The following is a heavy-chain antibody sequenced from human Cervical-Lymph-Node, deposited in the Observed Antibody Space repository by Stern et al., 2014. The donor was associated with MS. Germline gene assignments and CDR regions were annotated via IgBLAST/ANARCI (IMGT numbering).Heavy chain of an antibody. V-gene: IGHV4-39*01. J-gene: IGHJ4*02. CDR3: ARRAFSSSEYFDY. D-gene: IGHD6-13*01. Sequence: QVQLQESGPGLVKPSETLSLTCTVSGGSISSNSYSWGWIRQPPGKGLDCIAYIFYSGSTYYNPSLKSRVTLSVDTSKNQFSLNLSSVTAADTAVYYCARRAFSSSEYFDYWGQGTLVTVSS. CDR1: GGSISSNSYS. CDR2: IFYSGST.